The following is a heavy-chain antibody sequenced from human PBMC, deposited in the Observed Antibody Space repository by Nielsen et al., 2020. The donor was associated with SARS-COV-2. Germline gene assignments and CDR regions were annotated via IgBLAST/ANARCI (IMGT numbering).Heavy chain of an antibody. Sequence: VRQAPGKGLEWVSAISGSGSSTYYADSVKGRFTISRDNSKNTLYLQMNSLRAEDTAVYYCAKDLSGIVVVPAAPGDAFDIWGQGTMVTVSS. CDR3: AKDLSGIVVVPAAPGDAFDI. J-gene: IGHJ3*02. V-gene: IGHV3-23*01. CDR2: ISGSGSST. D-gene: IGHD2-2*01.